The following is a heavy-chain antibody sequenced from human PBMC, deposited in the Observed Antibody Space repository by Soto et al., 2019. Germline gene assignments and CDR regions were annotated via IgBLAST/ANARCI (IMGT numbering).Heavy chain of an antibody. V-gene: IGHV3-23*01. CDR1: GFTFSSYA. Sequence: GGSLRLSCAASGFTFSSYAMSWVRQAPGKGLEWVSAISGSGGSTYYADSVKGRFTISRDNSKNTLYLQMNSLRAEDTAVYYCAKGRPARSQYYYDSSGYFALVDYWGQGTLVTVSS. D-gene: IGHD3-22*01. CDR2: ISGSGGST. J-gene: IGHJ4*02. CDR3: AKGRPARSQYYYDSSGYFALVDY.